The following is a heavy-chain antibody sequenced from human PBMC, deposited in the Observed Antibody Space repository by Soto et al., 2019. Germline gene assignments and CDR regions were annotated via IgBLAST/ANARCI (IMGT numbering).Heavy chain of an antibody. J-gene: IGHJ4*02. CDR1: GYTFTSYA. V-gene: IGHV1-3*01. CDR3: AKDPSIAVAGYFDY. CDR2: INAGNGNT. D-gene: IGHD6-19*01. Sequence: GASVKVSCKASGYTFTSYAIHWVRQAPGQRLEWMGWINAGNGNTKYSQKFQGRFTISRDNSKNTLYLQMNSLRAEDTAVYYCAKDPSIAVAGYFDYWGQGTLVTVSS.